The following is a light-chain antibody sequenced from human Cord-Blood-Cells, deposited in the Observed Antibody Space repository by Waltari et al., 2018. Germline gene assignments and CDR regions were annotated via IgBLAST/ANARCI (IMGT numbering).Light chain of an antibody. J-gene: IGKJ1*01. CDR1: QSISSW. CDR2: KAS. V-gene: IGKV1-5*03. Sequence: DIQMTQSPSTLSASVGDRVTITCRASQSISSWLAWYQQKPGKAPKLLIYKASSLESGVPSRFSVSGSRTEFTLTISSLQPDDFATYYGQHKTFGQGTKVEIK. CDR3: QHKT.